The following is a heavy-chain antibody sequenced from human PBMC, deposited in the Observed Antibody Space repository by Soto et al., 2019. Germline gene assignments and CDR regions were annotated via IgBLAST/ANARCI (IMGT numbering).Heavy chain of an antibody. CDR3: ALDRDGYNIPYFDY. J-gene: IGHJ4*02. CDR1: GGTFSSYA. Sequence: SVKVSCKASGGTFSSYAISWVRQAPGQGLEWMGGIIPIFGTANYAQKFQGRVTITADESTSTAYMELSSLRSEDTAVYYCALDRDGYNIPYFDYWGKGTPVTVSS. V-gene: IGHV1-69*13. CDR2: IIPIFGTA. D-gene: IGHD5-12*01.